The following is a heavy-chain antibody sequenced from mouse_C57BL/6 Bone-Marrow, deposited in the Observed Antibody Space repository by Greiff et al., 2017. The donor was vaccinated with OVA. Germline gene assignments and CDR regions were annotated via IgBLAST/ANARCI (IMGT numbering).Heavy chain of an antibody. CDR2: IYPSDSET. J-gene: IGHJ4*01. CDR3: AREDYYAMDY. CDR1: GYTFTSYW. Sequence: VQLQQSGPELVKPGSSVKLSCKASGYTFTSYWMDWVKQRPGQGLEWIGNIYPSDSETHYNQKFKDKATLTVDKSSSTAYMQLSSLTSEDSAVYYCAREDYYAMDYWGQGTSVTVSS. V-gene: IGHV1-61*01.